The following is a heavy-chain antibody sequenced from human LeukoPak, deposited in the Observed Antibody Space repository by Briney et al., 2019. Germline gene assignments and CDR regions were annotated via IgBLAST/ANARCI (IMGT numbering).Heavy chain of an antibody. D-gene: IGHD6-19*01. CDR3: AKLIPSSGWPIDY. J-gene: IGHJ4*02. V-gene: IGHV3-23*01. CDR1: GFTFNSYG. Sequence: GSLRLSCAGSGFTFNSYGMSWVRQAPGKGLEWVSSLSGSGGSKYYADSVKGRFTISRDNSKNTVYLQMNSLRAEDTAVYYCAKLIPSSGWPIDYWGQGALVAVPS. CDR2: LSGSGGSK.